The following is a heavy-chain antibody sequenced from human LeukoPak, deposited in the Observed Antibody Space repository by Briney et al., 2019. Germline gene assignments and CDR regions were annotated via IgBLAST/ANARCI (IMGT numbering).Heavy chain of an antibody. CDR1: GGTFSSYA. Sequence: GASVKVSCKASGGTFSSYAISWVRQAPGQGLEWMGRIIPILGIANYAQKFQGRVTITADKSTSTAYMELSSLRSEDTAVYYCARESVTYYYDSSGYFDYWGQGTLVTVSS. J-gene: IGHJ4*02. D-gene: IGHD3-22*01. V-gene: IGHV1-69*04. CDR2: IIPILGIA. CDR3: ARESVTYYYDSSGYFDY.